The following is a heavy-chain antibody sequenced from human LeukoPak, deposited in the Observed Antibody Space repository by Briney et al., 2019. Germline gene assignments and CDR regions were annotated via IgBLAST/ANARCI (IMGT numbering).Heavy chain of an antibody. Sequence: SETLSLTCTVSGGSISSYYWSWIRQPAGKGLEWIGRIYTSGSTNYNPSLKSRVTMSVDTSKNQFSLKLSSVTAADTAVYYCARHIVVVPAAIVSPYYYYGMDVWGQGTTVTVSS. J-gene: IGHJ6*02. V-gene: IGHV4-4*07. CDR3: ARHIVVVPAAIVSPYYYYGMDV. CDR2: IYTSGST. D-gene: IGHD2-2*02. CDR1: GGSISSYY.